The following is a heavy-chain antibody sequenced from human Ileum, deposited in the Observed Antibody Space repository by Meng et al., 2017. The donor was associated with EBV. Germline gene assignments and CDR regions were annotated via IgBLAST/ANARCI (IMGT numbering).Heavy chain of an antibody. J-gene: IGHJ5*02. CDR1: GFTFGNFA. CDR3: AKERRGFYAES. D-gene: IGHD3-10*01. Sequence: VQRVESGGGVVQPGKSLRLSCAASGFTFGNFAMHWVRQAPGQGLECVALISYQGSDKLYADSVKGRFTISRDNSRNMLYLDMNSLRNEDTAVYYCAKERRGFYAESWGQGTLVTVSS. V-gene: IGHV3-30*18. CDR2: ISYQGSDK.